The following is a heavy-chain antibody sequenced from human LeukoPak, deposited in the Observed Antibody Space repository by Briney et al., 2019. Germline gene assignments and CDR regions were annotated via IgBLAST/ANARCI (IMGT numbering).Heavy chain of an antibody. CDR3: ARDSSVCAFDV. Sequence: PGGSLRLSCAASGFTFSPYTMHWFRQPPGKGLEWVSYINTGSTTIYYADSVKGRFTISRDNAKNSLYLQLNSLRAEDTAVYYCARDSSVCAFDVWGQGTMVTVFS. D-gene: IGHD6-6*01. CDR2: INTGSTTI. J-gene: IGHJ3*01. V-gene: IGHV3-48*01. CDR1: GFTFSPYT.